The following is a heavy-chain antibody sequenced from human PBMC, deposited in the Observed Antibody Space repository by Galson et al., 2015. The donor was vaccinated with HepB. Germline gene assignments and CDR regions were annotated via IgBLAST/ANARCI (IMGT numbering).Heavy chain of an antibody. CDR2: IIPILGIA. V-gene: IGHV1-69*02. Sequence: SCKASGGTFSSYTISWVRQAPGQGLEWMGRIIPILGIANYAQKFQGRATITADKSTSTAYMELSSLKSEDTAVYYCASGPIVGAPPPGYWGQGTLVTVSS. CDR3: ASGPIVGAPPPGY. D-gene: IGHD1-26*01. J-gene: IGHJ4*02. CDR1: GGTFSSYT.